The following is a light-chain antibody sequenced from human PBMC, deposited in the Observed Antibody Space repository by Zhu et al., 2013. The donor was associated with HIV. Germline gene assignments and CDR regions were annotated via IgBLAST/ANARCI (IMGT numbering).Light chain of an antibody. CDR1: QSISGN. Sequence: EIVLTQSPGTLSLSPGERATLSCRASQSISGNLAWYQHKPGQAPRLLIYGTSTRATGIPDRFSGSGSGTDFTLSISRLDPEDFAVYYCQHNGTSSLTFGGGTTVEVK. CDR2: GTS. CDR3: QHNGTSSLT. J-gene: IGKJ4*01. V-gene: IGKV3-20*01.